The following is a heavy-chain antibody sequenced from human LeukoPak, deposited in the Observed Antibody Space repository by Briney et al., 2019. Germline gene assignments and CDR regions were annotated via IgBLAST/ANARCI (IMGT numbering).Heavy chain of an antibody. CDR1: GYSFANYW. Sequence: GESLKISCKGSGYSFANYWIGWVRQMPGKGLEWMGIIYPSDSNTRYNPSFQGQVTISPDKSISTAYLQWGSLKASDTAMYYCALNPRGYCSGGSCYIGYWGQGTLVTVSS. CDR2: IYPSDSNT. V-gene: IGHV5-51*01. J-gene: IGHJ4*02. D-gene: IGHD2-15*01. CDR3: ALNPRGYCSGGSCYIGY.